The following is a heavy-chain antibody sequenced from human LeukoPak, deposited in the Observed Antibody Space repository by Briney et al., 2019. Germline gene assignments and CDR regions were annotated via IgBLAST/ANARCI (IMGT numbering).Heavy chain of an antibody. CDR3: AKDGNYGMDV. CDR1: GFTFSSYG. Sequence: PGTSLRLSCAASGFTFSSYGMHWVRQAPGKGLEWVAVISYDGSNKYYADSVKGRFTISRDNSKNTLYLQMNSLRAEDTAVYYCAKDGNYGMDVWGQGTTVTVSS. D-gene: IGHD4-23*01. V-gene: IGHV3-30*18. J-gene: IGHJ6*02. CDR2: ISYDGSNK.